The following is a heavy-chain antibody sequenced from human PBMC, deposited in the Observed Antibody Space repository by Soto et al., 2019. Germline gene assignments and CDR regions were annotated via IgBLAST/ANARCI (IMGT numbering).Heavy chain of an antibody. CDR2: IHHSGST. CDR3: ARGLTMGALPSHFHY. CDR1: GGSISSGGYS. V-gene: IGHV4-30-2*01. D-gene: IGHD3-16*02. J-gene: IGHJ4*02. Sequence: SETLSLTCAVSGGSISSGGYSWSWIRQPPSKGLELIGYIHHSGSTYYNPSLRSRVPISVDTSKNHFSLKLNSVTAADTAVYYCARGLTMGALPSHFHYWGQGIQVTVSS.